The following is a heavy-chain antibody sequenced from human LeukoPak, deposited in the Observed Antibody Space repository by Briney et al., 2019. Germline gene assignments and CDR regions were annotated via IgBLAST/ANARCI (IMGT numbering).Heavy chain of an antibody. D-gene: IGHD2-2*02. CDR2: INHSGST. Sequence: SETLSLTCAVYGGSFSGYYWSWIRQPPGKGLEWIGEINHSGSTNYNPSLKSRVTISVDTSKNQFSLKLSSLTAPDTAVYYCARRGRGYCSSNSCYRAGAFDIWGQGTMVTVSS. CDR1: GGSFSGYY. J-gene: IGHJ3*02. CDR3: ARRGRGYCSSNSCYRAGAFDI. V-gene: IGHV4-34*01.